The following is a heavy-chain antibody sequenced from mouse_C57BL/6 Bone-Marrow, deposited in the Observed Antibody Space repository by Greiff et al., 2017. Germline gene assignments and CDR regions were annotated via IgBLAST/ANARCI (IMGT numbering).Heavy chain of an antibody. J-gene: IGHJ1*03. CDR1: GFNIKDDY. CDR3: TTFCCTEYFDV. CDR2: IDPENGGT. V-gene: IGHV14-4*01. Sequence: VQLKQSGAELVRPAPSVSLSCTASGFNIKDDYMYWVKQRPKQGRLWSRWIDPENGGTEYASKFQCKATITADTSSNKAYLQLTSLTSEDTAVYYCTTFCCTEYFDVWGTGTTVTVSS.